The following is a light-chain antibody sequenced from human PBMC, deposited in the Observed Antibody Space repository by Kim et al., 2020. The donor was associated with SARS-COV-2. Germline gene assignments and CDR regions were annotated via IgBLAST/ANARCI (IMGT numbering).Light chain of an antibody. Sequence: GDRVTITCRASHDISNYLAWFQHKPGKAPKLLIYGASALHSEVPTRFSGRGSGTDFTLTISSLQPEDVATFYCQSYNSVPWTFGQGTKVDIK. CDR3: QSYNSVPWT. CDR2: GAS. V-gene: IGKV1-27*01. J-gene: IGKJ1*01. CDR1: HDISNY.